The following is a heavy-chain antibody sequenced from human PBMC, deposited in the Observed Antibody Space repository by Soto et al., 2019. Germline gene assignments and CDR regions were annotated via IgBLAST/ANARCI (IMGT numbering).Heavy chain of an antibody. CDR3: VRAHAPGFSTWFDP. CDR2: INPHSGAT. Sequence: QVILVQSGAEVQKPGASLKVSCKASGYIFSANYIHWVRQAPGQGLEWLGWINPHSGATNYAQKFLGRVTMSADTSASTAYMDLARLKSDDTAVYYCVRAHAPGFSTWFDPWGRGSLVTVSS. CDR1: GYIFSANY. J-gene: IGHJ5*02. V-gene: IGHV1-2*02. D-gene: IGHD6-13*01.